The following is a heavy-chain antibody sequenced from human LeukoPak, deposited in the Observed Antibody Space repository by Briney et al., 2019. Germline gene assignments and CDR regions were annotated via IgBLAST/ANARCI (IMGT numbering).Heavy chain of an antibody. CDR1: GGSIGISNW. Sequence: PSETLSLTCAVSGGSIGISNWWSWVRQPPGKGLEWIGEIYHSWTTNYNSSLKSPVTISVDKSKNHFSLKLSSVTAADTAVYYCASGMIRGQDWGQGTLVTVSS. V-gene: IGHV4-4*02. CDR2: IYHSWTT. J-gene: IGHJ4*02. CDR3: ASGMIRGQD. D-gene: IGHD3-10*01.